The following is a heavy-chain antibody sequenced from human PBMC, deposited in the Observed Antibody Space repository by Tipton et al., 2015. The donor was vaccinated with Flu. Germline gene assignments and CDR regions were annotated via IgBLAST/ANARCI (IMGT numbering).Heavy chain of an antibody. CDR2: INHSGST. V-gene: IGHV4-34*01. CDR3: ARAGEAVAATWFDP. CDR1: GGSFSGYY. D-gene: IGHD6-19*01. J-gene: IGHJ5*02. Sequence: TLPLTCAVYGGSFSGYYWSWIRQPPGKGLEWIGEINHSGSTNYNPSLKSRVTISVDTSKNQFSLKLSSVTAADTAVYYCARAGEAVAATWFDPWGQGTLVTVSS.